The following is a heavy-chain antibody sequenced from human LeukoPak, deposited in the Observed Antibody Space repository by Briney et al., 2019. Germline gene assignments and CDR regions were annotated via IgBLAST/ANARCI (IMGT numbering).Heavy chain of an antibody. Sequence: VASVKVSCKASGYTFTGYYMHWVRQAPGQGLEWMGWINPNSGGTNYAQKFQGRVTTTRDMSTSTVYMELSSLRSEDTAVYYCARAEYSSSEWFDPWGQGTLVTVSS. CDR1: GYTFTGYY. CDR3: ARAEYSSSEWFDP. D-gene: IGHD6-6*01. CDR2: INPNSGGT. J-gene: IGHJ5*02. V-gene: IGHV1-2*02.